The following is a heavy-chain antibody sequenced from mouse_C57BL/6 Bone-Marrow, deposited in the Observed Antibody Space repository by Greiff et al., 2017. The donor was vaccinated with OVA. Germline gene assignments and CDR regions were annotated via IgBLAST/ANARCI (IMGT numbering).Heavy chain of an antibody. V-gene: IGHV5-12*01. Sequence: EVQGVESGAGLVQPGGSLKLSCAASGFTFSDYYMYWVRQTPEKRLEWVAYISNGGGSTYYPDTVKGRFTISRDNAKNTLYLQMSRLKSEDTAMYYCARRGDYWGQGTSVTVSS. CDR3: ARRGDY. J-gene: IGHJ4*01. CDR1: GFTFSDYY. CDR2: ISNGGGST.